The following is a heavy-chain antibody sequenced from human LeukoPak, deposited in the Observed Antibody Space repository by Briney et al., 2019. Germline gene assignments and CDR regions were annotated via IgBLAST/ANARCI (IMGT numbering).Heavy chain of an antibody. Sequence: SETLSLTCAVYGGSFSGYYWSWIRQPPGKGLEWIGEINHSGSTNYNPSLKSRVTISVDTSKNQFSLKLSSVTAADTAVYYCARGQARSYGSGSYLGYWGQGTLVTVSS. CDR1: GGSFSGYY. CDR2: INHSGST. CDR3: ARGQARSYGSGSYLGY. D-gene: IGHD3-10*01. J-gene: IGHJ4*02. V-gene: IGHV4-34*01.